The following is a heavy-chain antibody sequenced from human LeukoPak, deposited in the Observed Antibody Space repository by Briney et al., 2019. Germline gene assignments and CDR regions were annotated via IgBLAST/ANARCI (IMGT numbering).Heavy chain of an antibody. CDR3: ATTYSSSWYPDAFDI. Sequence: GGSLRLSCAASGFTFSSNAMSWVRQAPGKGLEWVSAISGSGVSTYYADSVKGRFTISRDNSKNTLYLQMNSLRAEDTAVYYCATTYSSSWYPDAFDIWGQGTMVTVSS. CDR1: GFTFSSNA. J-gene: IGHJ3*02. CDR2: ISGSGVST. V-gene: IGHV3-23*01. D-gene: IGHD6-13*01.